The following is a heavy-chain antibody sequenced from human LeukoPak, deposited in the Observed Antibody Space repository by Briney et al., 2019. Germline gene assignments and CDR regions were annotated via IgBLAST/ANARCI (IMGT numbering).Heavy chain of an antibody. Sequence: SETLSLTCTVSGGSVSSGSYYWSWIRQPPGKGLEWIGYIYYSGSTNYNPSLKSRVTISVDTSKNQFSLKLSSVTAADTAVYYCARVGSSSWTVRYWGQGTLVTVSS. V-gene: IGHV4-61*01. D-gene: IGHD6-13*01. CDR2: IYYSGST. CDR3: ARVGSSSWTVRY. CDR1: GGSVSSGSYY. J-gene: IGHJ4*02.